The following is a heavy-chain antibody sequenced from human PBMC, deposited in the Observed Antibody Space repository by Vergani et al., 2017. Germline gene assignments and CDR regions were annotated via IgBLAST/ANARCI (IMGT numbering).Heavy chain of an antibody. CDR3: ASSPREWVDSYYYYGMDV. D-gene: IGHD2-15*01. CDR1: GGTFSSYA. CDR2: IIPIFGTA. V-gene: IGHV1-69*01. Sequence: QVQLAQSGAEVKKPGSSVKVSCKASGGTFSSYAISWVRQAPGKGLEWMGGIIPIFGTANYAQKFQGRVTITADESTSTAYMELSSLRSEDTAVYYCASSPREWVDSYYYYGMDVWGQGTTVTVSS. J-gene: IGHJ6*02.